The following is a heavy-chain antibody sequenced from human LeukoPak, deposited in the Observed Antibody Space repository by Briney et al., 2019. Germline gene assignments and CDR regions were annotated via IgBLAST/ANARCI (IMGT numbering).Heavy chain of an antibody. CDR3: ARDFLGYCSSTSCYGGDY. J-gene: IGHJ4*02. CDR2: INAYNGNT. D-gene: IGHD2-2*01. CDR1: RYTFTSYG. V-gene: IGHV1-18*04. Sequence: GASVNVSHKASRYTFTSYGISWVRQAPGRGLEWMGWINAYNGNTNYAQKLQGRVTMTTETSTSTAYMELRSLRSDDTAVYYCARDFLGYCSSTSCYGGDYWGQGTLVTVSS.